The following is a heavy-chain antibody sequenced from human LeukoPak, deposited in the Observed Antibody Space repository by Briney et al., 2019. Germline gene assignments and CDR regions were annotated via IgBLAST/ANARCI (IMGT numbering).Heavy chain of an antibody. V-gene: IGHV3-48*01. Sequence: PGGSLRLSCAASGFTFSSYSMNWVRQAPGKGLEWVSYISSSSTIYYADSVKGRFTISRDNAKNSLYLQMNSLRAEDTAVYYCAREAQHYSSLDYWGQGTLVTVSS. CDR3: AREAQHYSSLDY. CDR2: ISSSSTI. D-gene: IGHD6-19*01. CDR1: GFTFSSYS. J-gene: IGHJ4*02.